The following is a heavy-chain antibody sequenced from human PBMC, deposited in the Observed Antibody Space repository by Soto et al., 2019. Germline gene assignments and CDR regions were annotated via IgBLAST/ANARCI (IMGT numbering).Heavy chain of an antibody. D-gene: IGHD5-18*01. Sequence: SETLSLTCAVSCGSISSGGYSWSWIRQPPGKGLEWIGYIYHSGSTYYNPSLKSRVTISVDRSKNQFSLKLSSVTAADTAVYYCARGQYSYGPDYWGQGTLVTVSS. V-gene: IGHV4-30-2*01. J-gene: IGHJ4*02. CDR2: IYHSGST. CDR3: ARGQYSYGPDY. CDR1: CGSISSGGYS.